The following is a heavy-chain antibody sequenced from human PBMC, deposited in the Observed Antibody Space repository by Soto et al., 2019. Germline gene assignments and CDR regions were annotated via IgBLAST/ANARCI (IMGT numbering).Heavy chain of an antibody. CDR3: ARAYGGSTDWYFDL. CDR1: GFTFSSYS. J-gene: IGHJ2*01. Sequence: GGSLRLSCAASGFTFSSYSMNWVRQAPGKGLEWVSSISTSGSYIYYADSLKGRFTTSRDNAKNSLYLQMNSLRAEDTAVYYCARAYGGSTDWYFDLWGRGTLVTVPQ. V-gene: IGHV3-21*01. D-gene: IGHD1-26*01. CDR2: ISTSGSYI.